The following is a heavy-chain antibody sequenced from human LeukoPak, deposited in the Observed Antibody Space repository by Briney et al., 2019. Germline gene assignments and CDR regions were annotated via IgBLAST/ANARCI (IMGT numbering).Heavy chain of an antibody. CDR2: ISDSRSYI. J-gene: IGHJ4*02. Sequence: PGGSLRLSCAASGFTFSSYSMNWVRQAPGKGLEWVSSISDSRSYIYYADSVKGRFTISRDNAKNSLYLQMNSLRAEDTAVYYCARAVDPGYSSSWYYFDYWGQGTLVTVSS. V-gene: IGHV3-21*01. CDR3: ARAVDPGYSSSWYYFDY. CDR1: GFTFSSYS. D-gene: IGHD6-13*01.